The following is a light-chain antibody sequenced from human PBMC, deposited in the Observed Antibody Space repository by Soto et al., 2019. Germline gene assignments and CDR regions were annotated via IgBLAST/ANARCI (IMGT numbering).Light chain of an antibody. CDR3: SSYAGSNNLV. CDR2: EVT. CDR1: SSDVGGYNY. V-gene: IGLV2-8*01. Sequence: QSALTQPPSAAGSPGQSVTISCTGTSSDVGGYNYVSWYQQHPGKAPKLMIYEVTKRPSGVPDRFSGSKSGNTASLTVSGLHAEVEADYYCSSYAGSNNLVFGGGTKVTVL. J-gene: IGLJ2*01.